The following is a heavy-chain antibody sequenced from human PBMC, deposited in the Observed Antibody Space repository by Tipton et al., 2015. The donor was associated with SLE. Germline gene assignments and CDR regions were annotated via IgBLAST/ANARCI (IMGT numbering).Heavy chain of an antibody. V-gene: IGHV4-61*05. CDR1: GGSISSSSYY. CDR3: ARRQSGTGWFDP. J-gene: IGHJ5*02. CDR2: IYTSGST. Sequence: TLSLTCTVSGGSISSSSYYWGWIRQPPGKGLEWIGYIYTSGSTNYNPSLKSRVTISVDTSKNQFSLKLSSVTAADTAVYYCARRQSGTGWFDPWGQGTLVTVSS. D-gene: IGHD1-26*01.